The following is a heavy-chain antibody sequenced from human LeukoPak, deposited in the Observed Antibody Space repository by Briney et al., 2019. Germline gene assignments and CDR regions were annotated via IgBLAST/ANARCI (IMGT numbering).Heavy chain of an antibody. CDR3: ARVLNCSGGSCYSD. Sequence: PSETLSLTCTVSGGSISSHYWSWIRQPPGKGLEWIGYIYYSGSTNYNPSLKSRVTISVDTSKDQFSLKLSSVTAADTAVYYCARVLNCSGGSCYSDWGQGTPVTVSS. D-gene: IGHD2-15*01. J-gene: IGHJ4*02. CDR2: IYYSGST. CDR1: GGSISSHY. V-gene: IGHV4-59*11.